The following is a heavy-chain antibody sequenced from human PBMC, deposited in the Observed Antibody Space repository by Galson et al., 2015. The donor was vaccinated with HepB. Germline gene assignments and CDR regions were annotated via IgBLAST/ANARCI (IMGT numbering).Heavy chain of an antibody. D-gene: IGHD3-10*01. V-gene: IGHV3-21*01. CDR2: ISSSGSYI. J-gene: IGHJ4*02. CDR3: ARAVGFGEFLNYFDY. CDR1: GFIFSAYS. Sequence: SLRLSCAASGFIFSAYSMNWVRQAPGKGLEWVPSISSSGSYIYYADSFKGRFTISRDNAKNSLYLQMNSLRAEDTAVYYCARAVGFGEFLNYFDYWGQGTLLTVSS.